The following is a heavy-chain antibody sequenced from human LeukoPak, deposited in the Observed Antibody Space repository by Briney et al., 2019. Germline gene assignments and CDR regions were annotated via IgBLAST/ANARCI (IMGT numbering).Heavy chain of an antibody. Sequence: PSETLSLTCTVSGGSVSSNNDYWSWIRQSPGKGLEWIGYIYYSETTNYNPSLKSRVTISVDTSENQFSLKLSSVTVADTAVYFCARTRPKYSSSWYADYFDYWGQGTLVTVSS. V-gene: IGHV4-61*01. CDR1: GGSVSSNNDY. D-gene: IGHD6-13*01. CDR2: IYYSETT. CDR3: ARTRPKYSSSWYADYFDY. J-gene: IGHJ4*02.